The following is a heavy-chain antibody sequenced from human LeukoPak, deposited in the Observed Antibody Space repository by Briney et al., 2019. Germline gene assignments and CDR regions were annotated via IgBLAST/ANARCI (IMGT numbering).Heavy chain of an antibody. D-gene: IGHD3-3*01. Sequence: SETLSLTCTVSGGSISSGGYYWSWIRQQPGKGLEWIGYIYYSGNTYYNPSLKSRVTISVDTSKNQFSLKLSSVTAADTAVYYCARNKRGAIFGVITQHRYFDLWGRGTLVTVSS. CDR2: IYYSGNT. CDR3: ARNKRGAIFGVITQHRYFDL. V-gene: IGHV4-31*03. J-gene: IGHJ2*01. CDR1: GGSISSGGYY.